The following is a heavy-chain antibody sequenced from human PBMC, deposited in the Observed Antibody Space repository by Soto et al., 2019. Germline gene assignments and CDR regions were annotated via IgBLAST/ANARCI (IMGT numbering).Heavy chain of an antibody. J-gene: IGHJ6*02. CDR1: GGTFSSYA. CDR2: IIPIFGTA. Sequence: SVNVSFKAYGGTFSSYAIRWVRQAPGQGLEWMGGIIPIFGTANYAQKFQGRVTITADKSTSTAYMELSSLRSEDTAVYYCALVQGYYYYGMDVWGQGTTVTVSS. D-gene: IGHD2-2*01. V-gene: IGHV1-69*06. CDR3: ALVQGYYYYGMDV.